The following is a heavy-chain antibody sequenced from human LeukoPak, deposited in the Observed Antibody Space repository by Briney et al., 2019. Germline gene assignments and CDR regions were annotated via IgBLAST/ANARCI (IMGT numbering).Heavy chain of an antibody. D-gene: IGHD3-22*01. V-gene: IGHV1-69*05. CDR2: IIPIFGTA. J-gene: IGHJ4*02. CDR3: ARGVEYYYESSGYYPLGY. Sequence: SVKVSCKASGGTFSSYAISWVRQAPGQGLEWMGGIIPIFGTANYAQKFQGRVTITTDESTSTAYMELSSLRSEDTAVYYCARGVEYYYESSGYYPLGYWGQGTLVTVSS. CDR1: GGTFSSYA.